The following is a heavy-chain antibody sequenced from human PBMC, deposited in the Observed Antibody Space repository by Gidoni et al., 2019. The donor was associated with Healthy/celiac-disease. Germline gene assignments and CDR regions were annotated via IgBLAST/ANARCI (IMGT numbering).Heavy chain of an antibody. D-gene: IGHD6-6*01. Sequence: QVQLQESGPGLVPPSETLSLTCTVSGGSISSYSWSWIRPPPGKGLEWSGYIYYSGSTNYNPSRKSRVTISVDTSKNQFSLKLSSVTAADTAVYYCARDRWGSSSYDYWGQGTLVTVSS. CDR3: ARDRWGSSSYDY. CDR1: GGSISSYS. CDR2: IYYSGST. V-gene: IGHV4-59*01. J-gene: IGHJ4*02.